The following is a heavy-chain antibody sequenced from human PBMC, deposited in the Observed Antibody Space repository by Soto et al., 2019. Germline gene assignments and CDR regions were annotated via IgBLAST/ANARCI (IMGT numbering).Heavy chain of an antibody. CDR1: GGSISSYY. D-gene: IGHD5-12*01. V-gene: IGHV4-59*08. Sequence: QVQLQESGPGLVKPSETLSLTCTVSGGSISSYYWSWIRQPPGKGLEWIGYIYYSGSTNYNPSLKSRVTISVDTSKNQFPLKLSSVTAADTAVYYCARGPANIVATGKLDYWGQGTLVTVSS. CDR2: IYYSGST. J-gene: IGHJ4*02. CDR3: ARGPANIVATGKLDY.